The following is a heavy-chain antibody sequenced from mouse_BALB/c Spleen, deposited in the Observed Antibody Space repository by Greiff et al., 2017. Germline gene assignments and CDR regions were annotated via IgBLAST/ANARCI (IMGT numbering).Heavy chain of an antibody. Sequence: VQLKESGPGLVKPSQSLSLTCTVTGYSITSDYAWNWIRQFPGNKLEWMGYISYSGSTSYNPSLKSRISITRDTSKNQFFLQLNSVTTEDTATYYCARSAPYYYGSSPWFAYWGQGTLVTVSA. D-gene: IGHD1-1*01. CDR2: ISYSGST. J-gene: IGHJ3*01. V-gene: IGHV3-2*02. CDR1: GYSITSDYA. CDR3: ARSAPYYYGSSPWFAY.